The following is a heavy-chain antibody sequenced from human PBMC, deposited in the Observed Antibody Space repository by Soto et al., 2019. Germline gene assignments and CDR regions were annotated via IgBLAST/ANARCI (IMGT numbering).Heavy chain of an antibody. CDR2: IGSDGRRA. J-gene: IGHJ4*02. D-gene: IGHD4-17*01. V-gene: IGHV3-33*01. CDR1: GFTFGRHG. CDR3: ARDDDYGDKGLDS. Sequence: QVQLVESGGGVVQPGGSLRLSCAASGFTFGRHGMHWVRQAPGKGLEWVAVIGSDGRRASYADSVKGRFTISRDNGQNSLDLQMISLRAGETAVYYWARDDDYGDKGLDSWSQGTLVTVSS.